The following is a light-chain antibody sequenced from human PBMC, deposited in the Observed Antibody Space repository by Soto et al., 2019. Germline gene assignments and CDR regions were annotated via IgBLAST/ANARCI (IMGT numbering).Light chain of an antibody. CDR3: QHYGSSPST. J-gene: IGKJ5*01. V-gene: IGKV3-20*01. CDR2: GAS. Sequence: EIVLTQSPGTLSLSPGERATLSCRASQSVSSSYLAWYQQKPGQAPRLLIYGASSRTTGIPERCSGSGSGRDFTLTISRLEPEDFAVYYCQHYGSSPSTFGQGTRLEIK. CDR1: QSVSSSY.